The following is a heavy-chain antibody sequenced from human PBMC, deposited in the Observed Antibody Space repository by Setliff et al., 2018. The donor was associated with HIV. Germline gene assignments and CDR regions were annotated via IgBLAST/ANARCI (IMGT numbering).Heavy chain of an antibody. CDR3: ARDRSSGWSKDWFDT. J-gene: IGHJ5*02. CDR1: GGTFSSYA. Sequence: KVSCKASGGTFSSYAISWVRQMPGKGLEWMGIIYPGDSDTRYSPSFQGQVTISADKSTNTAYLQWSSLKAADTAMYHCARDRSSGWSKDWFDTWGQGILVTVSS. V-gene: IGHV5-51*01. CDR2: IYPGDSDT. D-gene: IGHD6-19*01.